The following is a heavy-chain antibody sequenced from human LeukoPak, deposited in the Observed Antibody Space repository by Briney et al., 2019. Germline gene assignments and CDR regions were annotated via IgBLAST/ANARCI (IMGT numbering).Heavy chain of an antibody. Sequence: SVKVSCKASGGTFSSYAISWVRQAPGQGLEWMGGIIPIFGTANYAQKFQGRVTITADESTSTAYMELSSLRSEDTAVYYCARDPLLEGSGWQPFDYWGQGTLVTVSS. CDR1: GGTFSSYA. CDR3: ARDPLLEGSGWQPFDY. V-gene: IGHV1-69*13. J-gene: IGHJ4*02. CDR2: IIPIFGTA. D-gene: IGHD6-19*01.